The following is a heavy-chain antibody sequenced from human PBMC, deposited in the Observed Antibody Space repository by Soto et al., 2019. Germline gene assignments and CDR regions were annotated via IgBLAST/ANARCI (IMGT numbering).Heavy chain of an antibody. CDR2: IWYDGSNK. CDR1: GFTFSSYG. CDR3: ARDSFYGDYFYYFDY. D-gene: IGHD4-17*01. V-gene: IGHV3-33*01. Sequence: GGSLRLSCAASGFTFSSYGTHWVRQAPGKGLEWVAVIWYDGSNKYYADSVKGRFTISRDNSKNTLYLQMNSLRAEDTAVYYCARDSFYGDYFYYFDYWGQGTLVTVSS. J-gene: IGHJ4*02.